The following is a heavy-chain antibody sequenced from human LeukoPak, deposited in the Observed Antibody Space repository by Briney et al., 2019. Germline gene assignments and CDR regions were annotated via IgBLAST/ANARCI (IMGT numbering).Heavy chain of an antibody. Sequence: SETLSLTCTVSGGSISSYYWSWIRQPPGKGLEWIGEINHSGSTNYNPSLKSRVTISVDTSKNQFSLKLSSVTAADTAVYYCAESTYSSSSNGMDVWGQGTTVTVSS. J-gene: IGHJ6*02. D-gene: IGHD6-13*01. CDR1: GGSISSYY. V-gene: IGHV4-34*01. CDR3: AESTYSSSSNGMDV. CDR2: INHSGST.